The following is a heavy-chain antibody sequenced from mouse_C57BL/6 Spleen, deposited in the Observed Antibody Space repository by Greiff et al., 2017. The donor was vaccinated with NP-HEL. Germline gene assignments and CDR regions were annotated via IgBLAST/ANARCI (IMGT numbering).Heavy chain of an antibody. CDR2: INPGSGGT. CDR1: GYAFTNYL. CDR3: AYYYGSSRYFDY. V-gene: IGHV1-54*01. D-gene: IGHD1-1*01. J-gene: IGHJ2*01. Sequence: VQLQQSGAELVRPGTSVKVSCKASGYAFTNYLIEWVKQRPGQGLEWIGVINPGSGGTNYNEKFKGKATLTADKSSSTAYMQLSSLTSEDSAVYFCAYYYGSSRYFDYWGQGTTLTVSS.